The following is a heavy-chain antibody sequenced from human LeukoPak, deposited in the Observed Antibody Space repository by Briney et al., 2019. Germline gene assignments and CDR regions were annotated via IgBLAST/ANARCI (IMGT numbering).Heavy chain of an antibody. CDR1: GGSFSGYY. Sequence: SETLSLTCAVYGGSFSGYYWSWIRQPPGKGLEWIGEINHSGSTNYNPSLKSRVTISVDTSKNQFSLKLSSVTAADTAVYYCARQLAAVPDYWGQGTLVTVSS. V-gene: IGHV4-34*01. CDR2: INHSGST. J-gene: IGHJ4*02. D-gene: IGHD6-13*01. CDR3: ARQLAAVPDY.